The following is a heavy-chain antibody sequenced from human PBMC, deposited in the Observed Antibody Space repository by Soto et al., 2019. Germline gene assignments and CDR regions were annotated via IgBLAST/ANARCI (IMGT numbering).Heavy chain of an antibody. CDR3: ARDRSVQWLVFVGEDCLGV. Sequence: QVHLVQSGAEVKKPGASVKVSCKASGFMFSSYVLHWVRQAPGQRLEWMGWINAGNANIKYSQKFQDRVTFSRDMSASTAYMELRSLSSEDTAVYSCARDRSVQWLVFVGEDCLGVWGQGTPVIVSS. CDR2: INAGNANI. D-gene: IGHD6-19*01. J-gene: IGHJ6*02. CDR1: GFMFSSYV. V-gene: IGHV1-3*01.